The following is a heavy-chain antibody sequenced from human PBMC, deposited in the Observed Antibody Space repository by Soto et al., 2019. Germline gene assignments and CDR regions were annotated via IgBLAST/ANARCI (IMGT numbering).Heavy chain of an antibody. J-gene: IGHJ4*02. D-gene: IGHD6-6*01. Sequence: PGGSLRLSCAASGFTFSSYGMHWVRQAPGKGLEWVAVISYDGSNKYYADSVKGRFTISRDNSKNTLYLQMNSLRAEDTAVYYCAKVFGRYSSSASSGPYNYWGQGTLVTVSS. CDR1: GFTFSSYG. CDR3: AKVFGRYSSSASSGPYNY. CDR2: ISYDGSNK. V-gene: IGHV3-30*18.